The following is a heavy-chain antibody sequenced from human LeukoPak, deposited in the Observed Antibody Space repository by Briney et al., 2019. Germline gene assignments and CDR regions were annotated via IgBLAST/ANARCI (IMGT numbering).Heavy chain of an antibody. V-gene: IGHV3-33*01. CDR1: GFTFSSYG. CDR3: ARDGEYSSSSGEKFDY. J-gene: IGHJ4*02. CDR2: IWYDGSNK. Sequence: GGSLRLSCAASGFTFSSYGMHWVRQAPGKGLEWVAVIWYDGSNKYYADSVKGRFTISRDNSKNTLYLQMNSLRAEDTAVYYCARDGEYSSSSGEKFDYWGQGTLVTVSS. D-gene: IGHD6-6*01.